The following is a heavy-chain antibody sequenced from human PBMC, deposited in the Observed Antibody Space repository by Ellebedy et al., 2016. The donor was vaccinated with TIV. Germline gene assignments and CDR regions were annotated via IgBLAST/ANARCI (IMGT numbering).Heavy chain of an antibody. CDR3: ATSSDAVQPWSGAEYYYGMGV. D-gene: IGHD5-18*01. CDR1: GFTFSNYA. Sequence: GESLKISCAASGFTFSNYAMSWVRQAPGKGLEWVSAISGSGISTYYADSVKGRFTISRDNSKNTLYLQMNSLRAEDTAVYYCATSSDAVQPWSGAEYYYGMGVWGQGTTVTVSS. CDR2: ISGSGIST. J-gene: IGHJ6*02. V-gene: IGHV3-23*01.